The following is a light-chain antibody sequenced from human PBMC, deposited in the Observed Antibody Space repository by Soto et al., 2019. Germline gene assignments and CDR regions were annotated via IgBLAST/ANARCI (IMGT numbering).Light chain of an antibody. CDR3: QQYNNWPIT. J-gene: IGKJ5*01. CDR2: GPS. CDR1: QSVSSN. Sequence: EIVMTQSPATLSVSPGERATLSCRASQSVSSNLAWYQQKPGQAPRLLIYGPSIRATGIPARFSGSGSGTEFTLTISSLQSEDFAVYYCQQYNNWPITFGQGTRLEIK. V-gene: IGKV3D-15*01.